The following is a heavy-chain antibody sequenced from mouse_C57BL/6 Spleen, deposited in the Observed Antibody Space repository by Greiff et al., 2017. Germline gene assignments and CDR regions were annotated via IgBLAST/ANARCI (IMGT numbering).Heavy chain of an antibody. V-gene: IGHV1-15*01. CDR3: TRDYGRRRDY. Sequence: VQLQQSGAELVRPGASVTLSCKASGYTFTDYEMHWVKQTPVHGLEWIGAIDPETGGTAYNQKFKGKAILTADKSSSTAYMELRSLTSEDSAVYYCTRDYGRRRDYWGQGTTLTVSS. D-gene: IGHD1-1*01. CDR2: IDPETGGT. J-gene: IGHJ2*01. CDR1: GYTFTDYE.